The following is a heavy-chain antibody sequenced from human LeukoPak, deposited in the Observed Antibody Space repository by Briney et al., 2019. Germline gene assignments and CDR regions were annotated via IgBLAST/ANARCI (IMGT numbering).Heavy chain of an antibody. J-gene: IGHJ5*02. CDR2: IIPILGIA. CDR3: ASNSGSYDWFDP. V-gene: IGHV1-69*04. CDR1: GGTFSSYA. D-gene: IGHD1-26*01. Sequence: ASVKVSCKASGGTFSSYAISWVRQAPGQGLEWMGRIIPILGIANYAQKFQGRVTITADKSTSTAYMELSSLRSEDTAVYYCASNSGSYDWFDPWGQGTLVTVSS.